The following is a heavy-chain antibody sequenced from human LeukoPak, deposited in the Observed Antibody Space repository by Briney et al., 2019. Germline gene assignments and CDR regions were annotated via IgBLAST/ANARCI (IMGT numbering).Heavy chain of an antibody. J-gene: IGHJ4*02. CDR2: MNPKSGGT. CDR1: GYTFTGYY. D-gene: IGHD3-9*01. CDR3: ARSPDILTGEKFDY. V-gene: IGHV1-2*02. Sequence: ASVKISCKASGYTFTGYYVHWVRQAPGQGLEWMGWMNPKSGGTNYAQKFEARVTMNRDTSISTAYMELSRLRFDDTAVYYCARSPDILTGEKFDYWGQGTLVTVSS.